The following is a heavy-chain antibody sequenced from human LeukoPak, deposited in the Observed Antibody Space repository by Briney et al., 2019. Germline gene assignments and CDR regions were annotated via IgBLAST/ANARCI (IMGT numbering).Heavy chain of an antibody. CDR1: GGTLSSYA. V-gene: IGHV1-69*04. J-gene: IGHJ6*02. Sequence: SVKVSCKASGGTLSSYAISWVRQAPGQGLEWMGRIIPILGIANYAQKFQGRVTITADKSTSTAYMELSSLRSEDTAVYYCAREEPGCSSTSCSYGMDVWGQGTTVTVSS. CDR2: IIPILGIA. CDR3: AREEPGCSSTSCSYGMDV. D-gene: IGHD2-2*01.